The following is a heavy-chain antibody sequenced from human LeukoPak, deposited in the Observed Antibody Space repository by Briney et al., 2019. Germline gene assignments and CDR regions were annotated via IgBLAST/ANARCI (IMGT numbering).Heavy chain of an antibody. D-gene: IGHD2-15*01. CDR3: ARVGGYCSGGSCYKRTFFDY. CDR1: GFTFTSYW. J-gene: IGHJ4*02. CDR2: IKKDGSEK. Sequence: RRSLRLSCAVSGFTFTSYWMSWVRHAPGKGLGWGANIKKDGSEKYYVDSVKGRFTISRDNAKNSLYLQMNSLRAEDTAVYYCARVGGYCSGGSCYKRTFFDYWGQGTLVTVSS. V-gene: IGHV3-7*01.